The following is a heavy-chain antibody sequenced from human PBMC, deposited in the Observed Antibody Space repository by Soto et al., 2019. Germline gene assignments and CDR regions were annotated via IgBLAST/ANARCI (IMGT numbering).Heavy chain of an antibody. CDR2: ISGSGGTT. D-gene: IGHD3-10*01. CDR1: GFTFSSNA. V-gene: IGHV3-23*01. Sequence: EVQLLESGGGLVQPGGSLRISCIGSGFTFSSNAMSWVRQAPGKGLEWVSAISGSGGTTYYADSVKGRFAVSRDNSNNTLYLQMNSLRAEYTAAYYCAKQRAGFGSGSDTYYFDYWGQGTLVTVSS. J-gene: IGHJ4*02. CDR3: AKQRAGFGSGSDTYYFDY.